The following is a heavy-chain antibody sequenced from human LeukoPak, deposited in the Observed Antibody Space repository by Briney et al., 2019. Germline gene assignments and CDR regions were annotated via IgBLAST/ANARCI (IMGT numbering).Heavy chain of an antibody. CDR1: GASITSGSYY. CDR3: ARDYNWNYVAMDV. J-gene: IGHJ6*02. D-gene: IGHD1-7*01. V-gene: IGHV4-61*02. CDR2: ISGNT. Sequence: SETLSLTCTVSGASITSGSYYWSWLRQPAGKGLEWIGRISGNTNYNPSLRSRVTISVDTSKNQFSLKLTSVTAADTAVYYCARDYNWNYVAMDVWGQGTTVTVSS.